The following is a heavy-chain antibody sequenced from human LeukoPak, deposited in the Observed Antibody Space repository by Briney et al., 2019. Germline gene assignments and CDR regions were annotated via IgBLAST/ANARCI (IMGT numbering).Heavy chain of an antibody. CDR3: ARAGRGWFGSMDV. D-gene: IGHD3-10*01. Sequence: TGGSLRLSCAASGFTFSSNGMHWVRQAPGKGLEWVAVVSFDGSNKNFEDSVKGRFSISRDNSRNTLYLQMNSLRAEDTAVYYCARAGRGWFGSMDVWGQGTTVTVSS. V-gene: IGHV3-33*01. CDR2: VSFDGSNK. CDR1: GFTFSSNG. J-gene: IGHJ6*02.